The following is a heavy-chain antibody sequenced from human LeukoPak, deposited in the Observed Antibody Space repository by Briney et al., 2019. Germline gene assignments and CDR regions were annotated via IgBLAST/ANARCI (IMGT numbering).Heavy chain of an antibody. Sequence: SETLSLTCTVSDGSISGYYWSWIRQPPGKGLEWIGYIYYSGSTNYNPSLKSRVTISVDTSKNQFSLRLNSVTAADTAVYYCARDYLGAGTVGATSGYWGQGTLVTVSS. D-gene: IGHD1-26*01. CDR2: IYYSGST. V-gene: IGHV4-59*01. J-gene: IGHJ4*02. CDR3: ARDYLGAGTVGATSGY. CDR1: DGSISGYY.